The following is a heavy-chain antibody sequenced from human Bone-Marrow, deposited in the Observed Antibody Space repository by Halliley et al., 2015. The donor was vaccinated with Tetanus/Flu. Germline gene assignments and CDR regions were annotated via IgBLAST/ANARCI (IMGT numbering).Heavy chain of an antibody. CDR2: ISFDGTNE. CDR3: AKDLSSLVVTGLKIDS. J-gene: IGHJ4*02. Sequence: VISFDGTNEYYADSVKGRFAISRDNSKSTLSLQMNGLSAEDTAVYYCAKDLSSLVVTGLKIDSWGRGTLVTVSS. V-gene: IGHV3-30*18. D-gene: IGHD2-21*02.